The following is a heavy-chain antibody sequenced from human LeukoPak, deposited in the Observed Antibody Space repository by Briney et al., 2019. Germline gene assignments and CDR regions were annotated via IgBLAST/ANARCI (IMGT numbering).Heavy chain of an antibody. D-gene: IGHD3-10*01. CDR1: GFTFSSYS. CDR2: ISSSSSTI. CDR3: AKPQDGSGSYYDNWFDP. V-gene: IGHV3-48*01. Sequence: GGSLRLSCAASGFTFSSYSMNWVRQAPGKGLEWVSYISSSSSTIYYADSVKGRFTISRDNSKNTLYLQMNSLRAEDTAVYYCAKPQDGSGSYYDNWFDPWGQGTLVTVSS. J-gene: IGHJ5*02.